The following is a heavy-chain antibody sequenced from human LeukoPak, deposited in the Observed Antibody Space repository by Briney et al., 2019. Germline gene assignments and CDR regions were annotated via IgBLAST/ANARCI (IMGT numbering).Heavy chain of an antibody. Sequence: GGSLRLSCAASGFTFSSYAMSWVRQAPGKGLGWVSAIRGSGGGTYHADSVKGRFTISRDNSKNTLYLQMNSLRDEDTALYYCAKAGIGVVGYFDYWGQGTLVTVSS. CDR2: IRGSGGGT. J-gene: IGHJ4*02. V-gene: IGHV3-23*01. D-gene: IGHD6-19*01. CDR3: AKAGIGVVGYFDY. CDR1: GFTFSSYA.